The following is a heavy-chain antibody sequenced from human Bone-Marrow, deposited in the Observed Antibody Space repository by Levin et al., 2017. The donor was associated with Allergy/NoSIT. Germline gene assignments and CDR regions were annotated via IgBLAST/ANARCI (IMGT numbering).Heavy chain of an antibody. Sequence: ASVKVSCKSSGYTFTDYYIHWVRQAPGQGLEWMGWISPKSGHTNYAQNFQGTVTMTRDTSVTTTYMELSRLTSDDTALYFCARGEGFSDYYYDSRGYDLPNYNYFDPWGQGTLVTVSS. V-gene: IGHV1-2*02. CDR1: GYTFTDYY. CDR2: ISPKSGHT. CDR3: ARGEGFSDYYYDSRGYDLPNYNYFDP. J-gene: IGHJ5*02. D-gene: IGHD3-22*01.